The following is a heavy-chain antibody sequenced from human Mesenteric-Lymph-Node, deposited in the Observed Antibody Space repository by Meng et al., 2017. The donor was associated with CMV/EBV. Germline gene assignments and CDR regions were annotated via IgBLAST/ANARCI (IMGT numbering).Heavy chain of an antibody. D-gene: IGHD6-13*01. J-gene: IGHJ4*02. CDR1: GFTFSGSA. CDR2: IRSKANSYAT. CDR3: TYYSSSFDY. V-gene: IGHV3-73*01. Sequence: SCAASGFTFSGSAMHWVRQASGKGLEWVGRIRSKANSYATAYAASVKGRFTISRDDSKNTAYLQMNSLKTEDTAVYHCTYYSSSFDYWGQGTLVTVSS.